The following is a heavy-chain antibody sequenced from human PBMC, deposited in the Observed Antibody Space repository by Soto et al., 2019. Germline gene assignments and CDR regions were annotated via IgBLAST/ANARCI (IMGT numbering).Heavy chain of an antibody. Sequence: GGSLRLSCAASGFTFSSYWMHWVRQAPGKGLVWVSRINSDGSSTSYADSVKGRFTISRDNAKNTLYLQMNSLRAEDTAVYYCARFPGAAAVYYYYMDVWGKGTTVTVSS. J-gene: IGHJ6*03. CDR1: GFTFSSYW. V-gene: IGHV3-74*01. CDR3: ARFPGAAAVYYYYMDV. D-gene: IGHD6-13*01. CDR2: INSDGSST.